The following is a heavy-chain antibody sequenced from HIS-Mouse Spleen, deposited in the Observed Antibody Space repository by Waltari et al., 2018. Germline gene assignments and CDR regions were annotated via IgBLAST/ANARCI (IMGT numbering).Heavy chain of an antibody. J-gene: IGHJ4*02. V-gene: IGHV3-7*01. CDR2: IKQDGSEK. CDR1: GYTFRSYW. D-gene: IGHD7-27*01. Sequence: EVQLVESGGCLVQPGGSLRLSCAASGYTFRSYWMRWVRQAPGKGLEWVANIKQDGSEKYYVDSVKGRFTISRENAKNSLYLQMNSLRAEDTAVYYCARDGGTGDFDYWGQGTLVTVSS. CDR3: ARDGGTGDFDY.